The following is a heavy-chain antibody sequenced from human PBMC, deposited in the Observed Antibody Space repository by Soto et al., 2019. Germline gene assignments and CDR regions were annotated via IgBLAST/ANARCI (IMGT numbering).Heavy chain of an antibody. Sequence: QVQLQESGPGLVKPSGTLSLTCAVSGGSISSSNWWSWVRQPPGKGLEWIGEIYHSGSTNYNPSPQSRVPIPGDQSNNQFSLKLSSVTAADTAVYYCARGESYCISTSCYIWNTPRHYGMDVWGQGTTVTVSS. V-gene: IGHV4-4*02. J-gene: IGHJ6*02. CDR1: GGSISSSNW. CDR2: IYHSGST. CDR3: ARGESYCISTSCYIWNTPRHYGMDV. D-gene: IGHD2-2*02.